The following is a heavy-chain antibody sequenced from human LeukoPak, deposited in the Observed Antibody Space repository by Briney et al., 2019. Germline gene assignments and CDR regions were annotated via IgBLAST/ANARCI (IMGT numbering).Heavy chain of an antibody. CDR2: INPSGGST. J-gene: IGHJ4*02. CDR1: GYTITSYY. D-gene: IGHD6-6*01. V-gene: IGHV1-46*01. Sequence: ASVKVSCKASGYTITSYYMHWVRQAPGQGLEWMGIINPSGGSTSYAQKFQGRVAMTRDTSTSTVYMELSSLRSEDTAVYYCAREQSYSSSSGGADYWGQGTLVTVSS. CDR3: AREQSYSSSSGGADY.